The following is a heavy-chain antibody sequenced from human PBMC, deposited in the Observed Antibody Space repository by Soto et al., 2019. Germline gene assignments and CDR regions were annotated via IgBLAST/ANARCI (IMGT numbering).Heavy chain of an antibody. J-gene: IGHJ4*02. CDR2: ISANNGDT. V-gene: IGHV1-18*01. CDR1: GYIFTTYG. CDR3: ARDPIVVAGTHYFDY. D-gene: IGHD6-19*01. Sequence: ASVKVSCKASGYIFTTYGMAWVRQATGQGLEWMGWISANNGDTNYAQKLQGRVTMTTDTSTSTAYMELTSLRSDDTAVYYCARDPIVVAGTHYFDYWGQGALVTVSS.